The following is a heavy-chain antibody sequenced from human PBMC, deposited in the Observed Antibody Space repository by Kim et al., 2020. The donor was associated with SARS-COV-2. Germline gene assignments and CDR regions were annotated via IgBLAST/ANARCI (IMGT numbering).Heavy chain of an antibody. J-gene: IGHJ4*02. V-gene: IGHV3-53*01. CDR3: ARDGLWFGELSYDY. D-gene: IGHD3-10*01. Sequence: ADSVKGRFTISRDNSKNTLYLQMNSLRAEDTAVYYCARDGLWFGELSYDYWGQGTLVTVSS.